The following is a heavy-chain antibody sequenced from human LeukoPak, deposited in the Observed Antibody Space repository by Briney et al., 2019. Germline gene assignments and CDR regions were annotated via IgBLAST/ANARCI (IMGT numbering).Heavy chain of an antibody. CDR1: GFTFSRSA. CDR3: AKGKLRYFDALDY. V-gene: IGHV3-30*02. Sequence: GGSLRLSCAASGFTFSRSAMHWVRQAPGKGLEWVAFIRYDGSNKYYADSVKGRFTISRDNSKNTLYLQMNSLRAEDTAVYYCAKGKLRYFDALDYWGQGTLVTVSS. D-gene: IGHD3-9*01. CDR2: IRYDGSNK. J-gene: IGHJ4*02.